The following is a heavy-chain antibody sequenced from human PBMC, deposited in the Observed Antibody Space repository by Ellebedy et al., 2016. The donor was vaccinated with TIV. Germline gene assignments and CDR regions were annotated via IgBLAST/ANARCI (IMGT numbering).Heavy chain of an antibody. Sequence: GESLKISCAASGFTFNTYVIHWVRQAPGKGLEWVSAIASLGDTTHYADSVRGRFTISRDNAKNSLFLQMNNLRAEDTAVYFCARHTTMAYLFDYWGQGALVTVSS. CDR1: GFTFNTYV. D-gene: IGHD1-1*01. J-gene: IGHJ4*02. CDR2: IASLGDTT. V-gene: IGHV3-23*01. CDR3: ARHTTMAYLFDY.